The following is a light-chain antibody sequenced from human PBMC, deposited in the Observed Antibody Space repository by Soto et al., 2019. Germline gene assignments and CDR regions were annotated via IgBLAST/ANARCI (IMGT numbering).Light chain of an antibody. V-gene: IGKV2-28*01. CDR1: QSLLHSNGYNY. CDR3: MQPLQTPWT. J-gene: IGKJ1*01. CDR2: LGS. Sequence: DMVRTQSPFSLPVTPGEPASISCRSSQSLLHSNGYNYLDWYLQKPGQSPQLLIYLGSNRASGVPDRFSGSGSGTDFTLKISRVEAEDVGVYYCMQPLQTPWTFGQGTKVGI.